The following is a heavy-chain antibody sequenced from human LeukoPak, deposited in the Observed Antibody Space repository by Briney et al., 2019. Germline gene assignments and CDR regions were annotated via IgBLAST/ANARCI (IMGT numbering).Heavy chain of an antibody. D-gene: IGHD5-24*01. CDR1: GFPFSSYW. CDR3: TRVGYIDEGIDY. CDR2: IKQDGSKK. Sequence: GGSLRLSCVASGFPFSSYWMTWVRQAPGKGLEWVADIKQDGSKKSYVDSVKGRFTISRDNAKNSLYLQMNSLRAEDTAIYYCTRVGYIDEGIDYWGQGTLVTVSS. J-gene: IGHJ4*02. V-gene: IGHV3-7*04.